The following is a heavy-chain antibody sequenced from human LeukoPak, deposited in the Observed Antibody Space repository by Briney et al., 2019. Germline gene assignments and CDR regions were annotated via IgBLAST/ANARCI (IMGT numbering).Heavy chain of an antibody. V-gene: IGHV3-30*02. Sequence: GGSLRLSCVTSNTYGIHCVGQAPGKGLEGVAYISSNANNKHYTDSGTGRFPTSRDYAKNTLYLQMNSLTSDDTGVYYCAKDLAWSFDYWGQGTLVTVSS. CDR1: NTYG. CDR3: AKDLAWSFDY. D-gene: IGHD2-15*01. CDR2: ISSNANNK. J-gene: IGHJ4*02.